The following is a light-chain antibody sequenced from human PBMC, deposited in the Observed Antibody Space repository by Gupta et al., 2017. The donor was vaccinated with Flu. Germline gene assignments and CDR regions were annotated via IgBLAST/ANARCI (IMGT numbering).Light chain of an antibody. V-gene: IGLV3-21*02. CDR2: DDS. Sequence: SYVLTQPASVSVAPGQTANITCGGDNIGSKSVRWYQQKPGQAPVLVVYDDSDRPSGIPERFSASNAGTTANLTISRVVAGDEADYYCQVWDSSSYQYGFGTGTKVTVL. CDR3: QVWDSSSYQYG. CDR1: NIGSKS. J-gene: IGLJ1*01.